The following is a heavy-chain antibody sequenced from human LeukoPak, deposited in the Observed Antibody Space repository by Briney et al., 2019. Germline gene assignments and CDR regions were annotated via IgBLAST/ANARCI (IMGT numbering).Heavy chain of an antibody. CDR3: ARGNYYDFWSGYYTTGYYYYGMDV. CDR2: INPNSGGT. J-gene: IGHJ6*02. D-gene: IGHD3-3*01. V-gene: IGHV1-2*02. CDR1: GYTFTGYY. Sequence: ASVKVSCKASGYTFTGYYMHWVRQAPGQGLEWMGWINPNSGGTNYAQKFQGRVTMTRNTSISTAYMELSSLRSEDTAVYYCARGNYYDFWSGYYTTGYYYYGMDVWGQGTTVTVSS.